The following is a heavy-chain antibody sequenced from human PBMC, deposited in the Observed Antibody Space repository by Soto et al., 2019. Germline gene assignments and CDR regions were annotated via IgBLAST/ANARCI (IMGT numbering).Heavy chain of an antibody. Sequence: SVKVSCKASGGTFRSYTISWVRQAPGQGLEWMGRIIPILGIANYAQKFQSRDTINADKSTSTASMEPSSLQSEDTTVYYCARPNSRGWYCRLVAFDIWGQGTLVTVSS. J-gene: IGHJ3*02. CDR1: GGTFRSYT. CDR3: ARPNSRGWYCRLVAFDI. V-gene: IGHV1-69*02. CDR2: IIPILGIA. D-gene: IGHD6-19*01.